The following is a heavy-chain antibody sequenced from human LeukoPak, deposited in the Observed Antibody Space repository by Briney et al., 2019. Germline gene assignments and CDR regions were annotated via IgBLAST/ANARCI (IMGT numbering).Heavy chain of an antibody. CDR1: GGSISSSSYY. D-gene: IGHD2-2*01. CDR2: IYYSGST. CDR3: AGQYCSSTTCYGLFDY. J-gene: IGHJ4*02. Sequence: SETLSLTCTVSGGSISSSSYYWGWIRQPPGKGLEGIGSIYYSGSTYYNPSLKSRVTISVDTSKNQFSLKLSSVTAADTALYYCAGQYCSSTTCYGLFDYWGQGTLVTVSS. V-gene: IGHV4-39*01.